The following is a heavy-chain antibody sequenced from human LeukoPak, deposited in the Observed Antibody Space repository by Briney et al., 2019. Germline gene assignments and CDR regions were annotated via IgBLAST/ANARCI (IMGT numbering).Heavy chain of an antibody. Sequence: GASVKVSCKASGYTFTSYAMHWVRQAPGQRLEWMGWINAGNGNTKYSQEFQGRVTITRDTSASTAYMELSSLRSEDMAVYYCARGVTLLKASFYYYYYMDVWGKGTTVTVSS. CDR1: GYTFTSYA. CDR2: INAGNGNT. CDR3: ARGVTLLKASFYYYYYMDV. D-gene: IGHD2-21*02. V-gene: IGHV1-3*03. J-gene: IGHJ6*03.